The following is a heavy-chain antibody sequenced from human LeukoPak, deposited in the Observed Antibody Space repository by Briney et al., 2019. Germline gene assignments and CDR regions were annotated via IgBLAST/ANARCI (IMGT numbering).Heavy chain of an antibody. J-gene: IGHJ4*02. CDR1: GYTLTELS. V-gene: IGHV1-24*01. CDR3: ATRDICGGDCYSLDY. Sequence: ASVKVSCKVSGYTLTELSMHWVRQAPGKGLEWMGGFDPEDGETIYAQKFQGRVTMTENTSTDTAYMELNSLISEDTDVYYCATRDICGGDCYSLDYWGQGTLVTVSS. CDR2: FDPEDGET. D-gene: IGHD2-21*02.